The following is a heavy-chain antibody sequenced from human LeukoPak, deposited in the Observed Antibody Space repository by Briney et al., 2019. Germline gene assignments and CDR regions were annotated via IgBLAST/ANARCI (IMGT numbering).Heavy chain of an antibody. CDR3: ASDGYDFWSVYPTTLDY. Sequence: GGSLRLSCAVSGFNFSTYNMNWVRQAPGKGLEWVSYISTSSRTIYYADSAKGRFTISRDNAKNSLYLQINSLRAEHTAVYYCASDGYDFWSVYPTTLDYWGQGTLVTVSS. J-gene: IGHJ4*02. CDR2: ISTSSRTI. D-gene: IGHD3-3*01. CDR1: GFNFSTYN. V-gene: IGHV3-48*01.